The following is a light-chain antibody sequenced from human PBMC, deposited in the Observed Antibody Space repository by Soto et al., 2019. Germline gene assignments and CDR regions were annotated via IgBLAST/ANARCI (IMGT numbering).Light chain of an antibody. V-gene: IGKV1-39*01. CDR1: QSISSY. J-gene: IGKJ4*01. CDR3: QQSYNTPLT. Sequence: DIQMTQSPSSLSASVGDRVTITCRASQSISSYLNWYQQKPGKAPKLLIFAASSLQSGVPSRFSGSGSGTDFTPTISSLQPEDFASYYCQQSYNTPLTFGGGTKVDIK. CDR2: AAS.